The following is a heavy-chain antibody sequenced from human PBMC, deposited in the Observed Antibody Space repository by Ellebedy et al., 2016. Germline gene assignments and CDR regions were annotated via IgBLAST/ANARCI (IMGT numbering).Heavy chain of an antibody. D-gene: IGHD2-8*02. J-gene: IGHJ4*02. CDR3: AKDLRGGVSRYYDS. V-gene: IGHV3-23*01. CDR2: ISVGGDTK. Sequence: LSLTCVVSGFSVSSNYLSWVRQAPGKGLEWVSTISVGGDTKYYAGSVRGRFTISSDTSHAILEMNSLRAEDTGVYYCAKDLRGGVSRYYDSWGQGTLVTVSS. CDR1: GFSVSSNY.